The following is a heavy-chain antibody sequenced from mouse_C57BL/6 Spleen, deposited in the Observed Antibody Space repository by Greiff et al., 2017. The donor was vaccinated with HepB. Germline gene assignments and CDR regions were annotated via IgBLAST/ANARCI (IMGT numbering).Heavy chain of an antibody. V-gene: IGHV1-82*01. Sequence: QVQLKESGPELVKPGASVKISCKASGYAFSSSWMNWVKQRPGKGLEWIGRIYPGDGDTNYNGKFKGKATLTADKSSSTAYMQLSSLTSEDSAVYFCARSGYGSSDDYWGQGTTLTVSS. CDR3: ARSGYGSSDDY. D-gene: IGHD1-1*01. CDR1: GYAFSSSW. J-gene: IGHJ2*01. CDR2: IYPGDGDT.